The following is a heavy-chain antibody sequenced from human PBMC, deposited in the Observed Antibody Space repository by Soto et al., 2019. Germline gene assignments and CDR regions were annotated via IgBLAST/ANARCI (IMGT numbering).Heavy chain of an antibody. Sequence: LRLSCEASGFTFSDHAMHWVRQAPGKGLEWVAVVWFDGGNKFYTDSVKGRFTISRDNSKNTLFLQMNSLRVVDTAVYYCARAPAGDYPLYHYYTMDVWGQGTPVTVSS. CDR3: ARAPAGDYPLYHYYTMDV. V-gene: IGHV3-33*01. J-gene: IGHJ6*02. CDR2: VWFDGGNK. D-gene: IGHD4-17*01. CDR1: GFTFSDHA.